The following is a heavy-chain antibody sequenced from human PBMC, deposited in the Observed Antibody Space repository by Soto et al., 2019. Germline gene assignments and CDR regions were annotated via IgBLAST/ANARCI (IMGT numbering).Heavy chain of an antibody. CDR3: ARGIRTYCSSTSCSTTYYYYGMDV. D-gene: IGHD2-2*01. Sequence: GASVKVSCKASGYTFTSYAMHWVRQAPGQGLEWMGWINAGNGNTKYSQKFQGWVTMTRDTSISTAYMELSRLRSDDTAVYYCARGIRTYCSSTSCSTTYYYYGMDVWGQGTTVTVSS. CDR1: GYTFTSYA. CDR2: INAGNGNT. V-gene: IGHV1-3*01. J-gene: IGHJ6*02.